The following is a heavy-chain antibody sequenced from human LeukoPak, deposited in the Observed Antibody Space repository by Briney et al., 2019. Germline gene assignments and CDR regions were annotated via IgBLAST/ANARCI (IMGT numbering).Heavy chain of an antibody. D-gene: IGHD3-3*01. Sequence: SDTLSLTCTVSGGPISSRSYYWGWIRQPPGKGLEWIGSIYYSGSTYYNPSLKSRVTISVDTSKNQFSLKLSSVTAADTAVYYCARFGVAPADYWGQGTLVTVSS. CDR2: IYYSGST. CDR1: GGPISSRSYY. CDR3: ARFGVAPADY. V-gene: IGHV4-39*07. J-gene: IGHJ4*02.